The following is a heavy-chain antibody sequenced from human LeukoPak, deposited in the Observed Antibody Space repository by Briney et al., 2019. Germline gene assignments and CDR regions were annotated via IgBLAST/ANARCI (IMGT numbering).Heavy chain of an antibody. V-gene: IGHV4-59*01. CDR2: IYYSGST. CDR3: ARGGVIAAAGTWWSDY. CDR1: GGSISSYY. J-gene: IGHJ4*02. Sequence: SETLSLTCTVSGGSISSYYWSWIRQPPGKGLEWIGYIYYSGSTNYNPSLKSRVTISVDTSKNQFSLKLSSVTAADTAAYYCARGGVIAAAGTWWSDYWGQGTLVTVSS. D-gene: IGHD6-13*01.